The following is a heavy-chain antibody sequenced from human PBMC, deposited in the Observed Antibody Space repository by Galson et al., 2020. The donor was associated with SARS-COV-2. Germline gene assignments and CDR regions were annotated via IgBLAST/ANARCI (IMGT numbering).Heavy chain of an antibody. CDR2: INTDGIRT. V-gene: IGHV3-74*01. CDR3: AAESVYASDIDY. J-gene: IGHJ4*02. D-gene: IGHD3-16*02. CDR1: GFPFSKYF. Sequence: GGSLRLSCAASGFPFSKYFMHWVRQAPGKGLEWVSRINTDGIRTTYADSVKGRFTISRDNAKNTVYLQMNSLRVEDTADYYCAAESVYASDIDYWGQGTLGTVSS.